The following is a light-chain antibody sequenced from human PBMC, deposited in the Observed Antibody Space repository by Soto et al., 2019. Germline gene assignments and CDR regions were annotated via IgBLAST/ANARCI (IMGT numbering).Light chain of an antibody. J-gene: IGKJ5*01. Sequence: IVLTQSAGTLSLSPGERAALSCRAIQSVSNNYLAWYQQKPGQAPRLFIYGASNRAAGVPDRFGGSGSGTDFALTISRLEPEDFAVYYCQQYGSSPPITFGQGTRLEI. V-gene: IGKV3-20*01. CDR2: GAS. CDR1: QSVSNNY. CDR3: QQYGSSPPIT.